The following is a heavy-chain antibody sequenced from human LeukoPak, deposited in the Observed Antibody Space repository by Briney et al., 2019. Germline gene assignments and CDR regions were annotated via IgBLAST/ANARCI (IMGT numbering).Heavy chain of an antibody. V-gene: IGHV1-8*03. D-gene: IGHD2-15*01. Sequence: ASVKVSCKASGGTFSSYANSWVRQATGQGLEWMGWINPNSGNRGYAQKFQSRVTITRDTSISTAYMELSSLRSEDTAVYYCARVDGSPDYWGQGTLVTVSS. J-gene: IGHJ4*02. CDR2: INPNSGNR. CDR1: GGTFSSYA. CDR3: ARVDGSPDY.